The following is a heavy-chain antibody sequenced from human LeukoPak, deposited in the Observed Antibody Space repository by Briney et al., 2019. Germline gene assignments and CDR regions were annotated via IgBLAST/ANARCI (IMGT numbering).Heavy chain of an antibody. V-gene: IGHV3-21*01. D-gene: IGHD2-21*02. J-gene: IGHJ4*02. CDR1: GFTFSSYS. CDR2: ITSNSAYM. Sequence: GGSLRLSCAASGFTFSSYSMNWVRQAPGKGLEWVSSITSNSAYMYYADSVRGRFTISRDNAKNSLYLQMNSLGAEDTAVYYCARGLVLVTAIFDYWGQGTLVTVSS. CDR3: ARGLVLVTAIFDY.